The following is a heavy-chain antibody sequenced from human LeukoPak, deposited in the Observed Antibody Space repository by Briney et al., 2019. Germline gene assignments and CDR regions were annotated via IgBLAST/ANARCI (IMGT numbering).Heavy chain of an antibody. D-gene: IGHD3-10*01. Sequence: NPSETLSLTCAVYGGSFSGYYWSWIRQPPGKGLEWIGEINHSGSTNYNPSLKSRVTISVDTSKNQFSLKLTSVTAADTAVYYCAGHARRHYYGSGSRYNWFDPWGQGTLVTVSS. J-gene: IGHJ5*02. CDR3: AGHARRHYYGSGSRYNWFDP. CDR1: GGSFSGYY. CDR2: INHSGST. V-gene: IGHV4-34*01.